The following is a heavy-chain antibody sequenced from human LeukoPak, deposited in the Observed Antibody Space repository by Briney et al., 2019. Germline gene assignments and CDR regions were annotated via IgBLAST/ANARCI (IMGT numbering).Heavy chain of an antibody. CDR3: ARDSSSWYAFDY. CDR2: IYYSGST. V-gene: IGHV4-31*03. J-gene: IGHJ4*02. Sequence: PSETLSLTCTVSGGSISSGGYYWSWTRQHPGKGLEWIGYIYYSGSTYYNPSLKSRVTISVDTSKNQFSLKLSSVTAADTAVYYCARDSSSWYAFDYWGQGTLVTVSS. CDR1: GGSISSGGYY. D-gene: IGHD6-13*01.